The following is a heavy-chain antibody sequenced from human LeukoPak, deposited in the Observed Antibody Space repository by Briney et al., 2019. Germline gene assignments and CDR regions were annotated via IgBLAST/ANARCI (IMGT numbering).Heavy chain of an antibody. CDR3: ARWSYGSGMQNWSDP. V-gene: IGHV5-51*01. Sequence: GESLKISCKGSGYSFTSYWIGWMRQMPGKGLEWMGIIYPGDSDTRYSPSFQGQVTISADKSISTAYLQWSSLKASDTAMYYCARWSYGSGMQNWSDPWGQGTLVTVSS. CDR1: GYSFTSYW. J-gene: IGHJ5*02. CDR2: IYPGDSDT. D-gene: IGHD3-10*01.